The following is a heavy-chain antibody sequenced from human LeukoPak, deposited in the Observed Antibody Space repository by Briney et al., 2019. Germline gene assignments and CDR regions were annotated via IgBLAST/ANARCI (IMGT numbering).Heavy chain of an antibody. D-gene: IGHD4-17*01. CDR3: ARDMATVTTIDY. CDR2: ISYDGSNK. V-gene: IGHV3-30-3*01. CDR1: GFTFSSYA. J-gene: IGHJ4*02. Sequence: GGSLRLSCAASGFTFSSYAMHWVRQAPGKGLEWVAVISYDGSNKYYADSVKGRYTISRDNSKNTLYLQMNSLRAEDTAVYYCARDMATVTTIDYWGQGTLVTVSS.